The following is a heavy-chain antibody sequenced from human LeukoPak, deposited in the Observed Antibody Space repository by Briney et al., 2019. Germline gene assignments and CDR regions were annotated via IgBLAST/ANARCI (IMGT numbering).Heavy chain of an antibody. CDR2: VGAFNGDT. CDR1: DYTFSNYG. V-gene: IGHV1-18*01. Sequence: ASVKVSCKASDYTFSNYGISWIRHAPGQGLEWVGWVGAFNGDTNYAQKFRGRVTMTTDTSATTAYMELRSLGSDDTAVYYCARDFKEGSGWADDVFDIWGQGTVVAVSS. CDR3: ARDFKEGSGWADDVFDI. D-gene: IGHD6-19*01. J-gene: IGHJ3*02.